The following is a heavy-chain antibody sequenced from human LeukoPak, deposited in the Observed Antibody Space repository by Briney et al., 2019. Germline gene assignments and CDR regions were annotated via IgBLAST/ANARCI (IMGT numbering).Heavy chain of an antibody. CDR3: ARHRWDSGYDVNNWFDP. Sequence: SETLSLTCTVSGGSISSSSYYWGWIRQPPGKGLEWIGSIYYSGSTKYNPSLRSRVTMSVDTSKNQFSLKLSSVTAADTAVYYCARHRWDSGYDVNNWFDPWGQGTLVTVSS. J-gene: IGHJ5*02. D-gene: IGHD5-12*01. CDR1: GGSISSSSYY. CDR2: IYYSGST. V-gene: IGHV4-39*01.